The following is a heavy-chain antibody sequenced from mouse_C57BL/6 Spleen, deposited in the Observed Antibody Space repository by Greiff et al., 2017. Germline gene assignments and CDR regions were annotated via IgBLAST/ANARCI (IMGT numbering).Heavy chain of an antibody. J-gene: IGHJ4*01. CDR1: GYAFSSSW. CDR2: IYPGDGDT. Sequence: QVQLQQSGPELVKPGASVKISCKASGYAFSSSWMNWVKQRPGKGLEWIGRIYPGDGDTNYNGKFKGKATLTADKSSSTAYMQLSSLTSADSAVYFCAREGVYAMDYWGQGTSVTVSS. V-gene: IGHV1-82*01. CDR3: AREGVYAMDY.